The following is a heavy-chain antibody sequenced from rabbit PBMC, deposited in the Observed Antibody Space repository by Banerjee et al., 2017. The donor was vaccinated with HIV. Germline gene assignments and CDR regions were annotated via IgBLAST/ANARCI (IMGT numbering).Heavy chain of an antibody. CDR2: IYSGSGGST. J-gene: IGHJ4*01. D-gene: IGHD2-1*01. Sequence: QEQLEESGGGLVKPGGTLTLTCKASGIDFSSYYYMCWVRQAPGKGLELITCIYSGSGGSTNYASWAKGRFTISKTSSTTVTLQMTSLTAADTATYFCARAPYGVIGWNFNLWGQGTLVTVS. V-gene: IGHV1S45*01. CDR1: GIDFSSYYY. CDR3: ARAPYGVIGWNFNL.